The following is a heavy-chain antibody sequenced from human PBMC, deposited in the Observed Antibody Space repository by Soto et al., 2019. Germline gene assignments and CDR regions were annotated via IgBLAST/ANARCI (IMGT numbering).Heavy chain of an antibody. Sequence: GESPNISCQTPGCTLTNYWMGWVRQMPGGGVEWVGRIFPRDFDVRYSPSFEGQVTISADRSTATAFLQGRALEASDSALYFCASLVSLLQPIDSWGQGTPVTVSS. CDR1: GCTLTNYW. D-gene: IGHD4-4*01. CDR2: IFPRDFDV. V-gene: IGHV5-51*01. J-gene: IGHJ5*01. CDR3: ASLVSLLQPIDS.